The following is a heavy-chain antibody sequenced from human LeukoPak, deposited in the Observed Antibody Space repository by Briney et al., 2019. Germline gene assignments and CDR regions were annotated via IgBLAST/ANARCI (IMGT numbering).Heavy chain of an antibody. V-gene: IGHV4-34*01. D-gene: IGHD3-16*01. J-gene: IGHJ6*03. CDR2: INYSGST. CDR3: AQWGNNMDV. CDR1: GGSFSAYY. Sequence: SETLSLTCTVYGGSFSAYYWHWLRQRPGKGLEWIGEINYSGSTKYNPSLKSRVTISIDTSKNQFSLKLSSVTAADTAVYYCAQWGNNMDVWGKGTTVTVSS.